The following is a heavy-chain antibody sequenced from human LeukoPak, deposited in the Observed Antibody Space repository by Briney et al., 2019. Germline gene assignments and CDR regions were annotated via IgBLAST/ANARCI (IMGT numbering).Heavy chain of an antibody. CDR3: ARAYDSSGYYYYCYGMDV. Sequence: GRSLRLSCAASGFTFSSYAMHWVRQAPGKGLEWVAVISYDGSNKYYADSVKGRFTISRDNSKNTLYLQMNSLRAEDTAVYYCARAYDSSGYYYYCYGMDVWGQGTTVTVSS. CDR1: GFTFSSYA. D-gene: IGHD3-22*01. V-gene: IGHV3-30-3*01. CDR2: ISYDGSNK. J-gene: IGHJ6*02.